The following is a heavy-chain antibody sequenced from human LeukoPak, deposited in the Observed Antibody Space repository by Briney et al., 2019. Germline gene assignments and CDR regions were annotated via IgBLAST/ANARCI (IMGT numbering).Heavy chain of an antibody. V-gene: IGHV3-73*01. Sequence: GGSLRLSCAASGLPFSGSAMHWVRQASGKGLEWVGRIRSKANRYATAYAASVKGRSTISRDDSKNTAYLQMNSLKTEDTAVYYCTRHKAYYDYMDVWGKGTTVTVSS. CDR2: IRSKANRYAT. J-gene: IGHJ6*03. CDR3: TRHKAYYDYMDV. CDR1: GLPFSGSA.